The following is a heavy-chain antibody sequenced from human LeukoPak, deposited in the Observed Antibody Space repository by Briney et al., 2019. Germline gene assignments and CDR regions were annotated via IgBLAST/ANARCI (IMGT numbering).Heavy chain of an antibody. CDR3: AGLVGRYSSGLYYYYFDY. V-gene: IGHV4/OR15-8*01. CDR1: GGSIDSTNW. D-gene: IGHD3-22*01. J-gene: IGHJ4*02. CDR2: IHHDGRI. Sequence: PSETLSLTCDVSGGSIDSTNWWNWVRQPPGKGLEWIGEIHHDGRINYNPSLKSRVTLSVDKSKNQFFLNLSSVTAADTAVYYCAGLVGRYSSGLYYYYFDYWGQGTLVTVSS.